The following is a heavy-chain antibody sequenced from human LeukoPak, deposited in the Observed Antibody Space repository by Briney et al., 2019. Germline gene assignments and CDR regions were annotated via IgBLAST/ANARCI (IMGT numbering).Heavy chain of an antibody. D-gene: IGHD6-13*01. CDR2: IIGSSGST. J-gene: IGHJ4*02. CDR1: GFSFNNYA. CDR3: VKGRISEDGLDF. Sequence: PGGSLRLSCVASGFSFNNYAMNWVRQAPGKGLEWVSLIIGSSGSTFYADSVKGRSTISRDKSKNTLYLQMNSLRAEDTAVYYCVKGRISEDGLDFWGQGTLVTVSP. V-gene: IGHV3-23*01.